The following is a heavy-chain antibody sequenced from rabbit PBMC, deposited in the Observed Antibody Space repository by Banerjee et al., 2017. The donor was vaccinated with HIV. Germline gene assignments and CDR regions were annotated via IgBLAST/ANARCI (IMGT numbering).Heavy chain of an antibody. V-gene: IGHV1S47*01. D-gene: IGHD6-1*01. CDR2: IDLGDGST. CDR3: ARLFAYAAYAGFGYATLDYFDL. J-gene: IGHJ4*01. Sequence: QGQLVESGGGLVKPEGSLTLTCKASGFDFSSNAMCWVRQAPGKGLEWIACIDLGDGSTYDATWVNGRFSISRSTSLKTVTLQMTSLTAADTATYFCARLFAYAAYAGFGYATLDYFDLWGPGTLVT. CDR1: GFDFSSNA.